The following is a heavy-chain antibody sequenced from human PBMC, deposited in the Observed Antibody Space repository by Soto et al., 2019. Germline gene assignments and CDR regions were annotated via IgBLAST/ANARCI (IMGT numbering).Heavy chain of an antibody. CDR3: THSRGRGDYVWGSYHF. V-gene: IGHV2-5*02. D-gene: IGHD3-16*02. Sequence: QITLKESGPPLVKPTQTLTLTCTFSGFSLSTSGLGVCWIRQPPGKALEWLALIYWDDDKRYSPSLKSRLTITKDTPKNQVVLTMTNKDPVHTATYYCTHSRGRGDYVWGSYHFWGQGTLVTVSS. CDR2: IYWDDDK. J-gene: IGHJ4*02. CDR1: GFSLSTSGLG.